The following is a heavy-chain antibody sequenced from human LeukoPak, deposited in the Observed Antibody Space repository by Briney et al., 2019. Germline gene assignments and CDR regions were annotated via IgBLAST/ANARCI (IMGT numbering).Heavy chain of an antibody. CDR3: ARIGYNLGYRHFDT. J-gene: IGHJ4*02. Sequence: SETLSLTCTVSGGSISSYYWSWIRQPPGKGLEWIGYIYYSGSTNYNPSLKSRVTISVDTSKNQFSLKVVSVSVADTALYYCARIGYNLGYRHFDTWGQGTLVTVSS. V-gene: IGHV4-59*01. CDR1: GGSISSYY. CDR2: IYYSGST. D-gene: IGHD5-18*01.